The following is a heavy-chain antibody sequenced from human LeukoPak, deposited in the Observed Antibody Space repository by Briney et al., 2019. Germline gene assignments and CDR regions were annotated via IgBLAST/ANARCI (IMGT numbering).Heavy chain of an antibody. CDR3: AKDRSSGPHYYYGMDV. D-gene: IGHD6-25*01. V-gene: IGHV3-30*18. J-gene: IGHJ6*02. CDR1: GFSFSNFR. Sequence: PGGSLRLSCAASGFSFSNFRMNWVRQAPGKGLEWVAVISYVGDDQFYAESAKGRFTISRDNSEKTVFLQMNSLRGEDTAVYYCAKDRSSGPHYYYGMDVWGQGTTVIVSS. CDR2: ISYVGDDQ.